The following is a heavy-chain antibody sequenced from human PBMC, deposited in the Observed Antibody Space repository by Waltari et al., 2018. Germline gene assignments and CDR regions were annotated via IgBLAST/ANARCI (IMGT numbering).Heavy chain of an antibody. D-gene: IGHD6-13*01. V-gene: IGHV3-30*01. CDR1: GFSLISYA. CDR3: ARALYSTSWYQPFSV. Sequence: QVQLVESGRGRVQPGTSLRLSWSAPGFSLISYAMNWVRQAPGKGLEWVAVISFDGSDEYYADSVKGRFTVSRDKSKAAVYLLMNSLRTEYTAVYYCARALYSTSWYQPFSVWGQGTLVTVSS. CDR2: ISFDGSDE. J-gene: IGHJ3*01.